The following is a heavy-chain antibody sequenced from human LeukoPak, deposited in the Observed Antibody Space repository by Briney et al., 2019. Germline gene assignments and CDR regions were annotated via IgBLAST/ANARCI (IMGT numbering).Heavy chain of an antibody. CDR2: ISSSSSYI. D-gene: IGHD4-17*01. V-gene: IGHV3-21*01. J-gene: IGHJ4*02. CDR1: GFTFSSYS. CDR3: ALKSYGDYVFDY. Sequence: GGSLRLSCAASGFTFSSYSMNWVRQAPGKGLEWVSSISSSSSYIYYADSVKGRFTISRDNAKNSLYLQMNSLRAEDTAVHYCALKSYGDYVFDYWGQGTLVTVSS.